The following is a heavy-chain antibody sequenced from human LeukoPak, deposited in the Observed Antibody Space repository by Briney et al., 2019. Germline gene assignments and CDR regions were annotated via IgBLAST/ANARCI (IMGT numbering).Heavy chain of an antibody. D-gene: IGHD6-13*01. J-gene: IGHJ4*02. Sequence: GGPLRLSCAASGLTFSSYWMSWVRQAPGKGLEWVANIKQDGSEKYYVDSVKGRFIISRDNAKNSLYLQMNSLRAEDTAVYYCARGIRSSGWFCLSWGQGTLVTVSS. CDR2: IKQDGSEK. CDR1: GLTFSSYW. V-gene: IGHV3-7*01. CDR3: ARGIRSSGWFCLS.